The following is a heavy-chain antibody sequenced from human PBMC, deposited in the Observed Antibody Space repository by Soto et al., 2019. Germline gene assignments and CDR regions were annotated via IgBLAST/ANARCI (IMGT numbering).Heavy chain of an antibody. CDR1: GYTFTRYG. J-gene: IGHJ6*02. CDR2: INPNGGNT. CDR3: AGSYGMDV. D-gene: IGHD3-10*01. V-gene: IGHV1-46*01. Sequence: ASVKGSCKASGYTFTRYGIGWVRQAPGQGLEWMGLINPNGGNTWYAQKFQGRISMTRETSTSTVYLDLSSLRSDDTAVYYCAGSYGMDVWGQGTTVTVSS.